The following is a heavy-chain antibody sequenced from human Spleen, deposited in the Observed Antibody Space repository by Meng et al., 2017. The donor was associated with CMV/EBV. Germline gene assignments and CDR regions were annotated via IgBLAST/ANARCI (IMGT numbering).Heavy chain of an antibody. V-gene: IGHV3-23*01. CDR3: AKVVQLPSFDF. J-gene: IGHJ4*02. CDR1: GFTFSSYA. CDR2: ISGSGAST. D-gene: IGHD2-2*01. Sequence: SCAVSGFTFSSYAMNWVRQAPGKGLEWVSGISGSGASTHYADFVKGRFTISRDNSKNTLFLQMSGLRADDTAVYYCAKVVQLPSFDFWGQGALVTVSS.